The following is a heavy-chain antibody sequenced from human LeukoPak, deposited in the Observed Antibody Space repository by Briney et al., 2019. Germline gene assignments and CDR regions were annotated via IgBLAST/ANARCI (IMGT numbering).Heavy chain of an antibody. D-gene: IGHD2-8*01. V-gene: IGHV3-30*02. Sequence: GGSLRLSCAASGFTFSSYGMHWVRQAPGKGLEWVAFIRYDGSNKYYADSVKGRFTISRDNSKNTLYLQMNSLRAEDTAVYYCAKDSGGRMIIVLRSYFDYWGQGTLVTVSS. J-gene: IGHJ4*02. CDR2: IRYDGSNK. CDR1: GFTFSSYG. CDR3: AKDSGGRMIIVLRSYFDY.